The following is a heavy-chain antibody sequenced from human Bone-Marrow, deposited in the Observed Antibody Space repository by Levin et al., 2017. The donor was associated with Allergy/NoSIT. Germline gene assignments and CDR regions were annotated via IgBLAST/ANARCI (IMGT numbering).Heavy chain of an antibody. CDR1: GFSLNTSGMC. CDR3: ARTVVSNWNYDY. V-gene: IGHV2-70*11. D-gene: IGHD1-7*01. J-gene: IGHJ4*02. Sequence: QTLSLTCTFSGFSLNTSGMCMGWLRPPPGKAREWLARIDWDDDKYYNPSLRTRLSISKDTSKNQVVLTMTSMDPADTATYFCARTVVSNWNYDYWGQGTLVTVSS. CDR2: IDWDDDK.